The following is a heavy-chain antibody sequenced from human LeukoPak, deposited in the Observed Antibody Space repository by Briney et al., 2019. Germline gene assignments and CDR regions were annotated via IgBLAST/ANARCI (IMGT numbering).Heavy chain of an antibody. J-gene: IGHJ6*02. D-gene: IGHD4-17*01. CDR1: GGTFSNYS. CDR2: IIPIRGIA. V-gene: IGHV1-69*02. Sequence: GASVKVSCKASGGTFSNYSIIWVRQAPGQGLEWIGRIIPIRGIANYAQKFQGRVTITADKSTSTAYMELSSLRSEDTSVYYCASRIVTTVTYYGMDVWGQGTTVTVSS. CDR3: ASRIVTTVTYYGMDV.